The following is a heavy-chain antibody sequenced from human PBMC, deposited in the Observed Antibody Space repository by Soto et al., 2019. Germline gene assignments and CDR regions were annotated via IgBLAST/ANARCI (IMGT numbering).Heavy chain of an antibody. J-gene: IGHJ6*03. CDR3: VAGELRRFYSLDV. CDR1: GFTFSASV. Sequence: EVKLVESGGGLVQPGGSLTLSCAASGFTFSASVIHWVRQASGKGLEWVGRIRSKTDTSATAYAASVTGRFIISRHDSENTAYLQMNSLKNENPAVYFCVAGELRRFYSLDVWGKGTTVTVFS. V-gene: IGHV3-73*01. D-gene: IGHD1-7*01. CDR2: IRSKTDTSAT.